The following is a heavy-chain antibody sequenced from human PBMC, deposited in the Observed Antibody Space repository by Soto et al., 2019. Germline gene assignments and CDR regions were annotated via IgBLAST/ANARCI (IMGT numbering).Heavy chain of an antibody. CDR3: AKENYYDSSGYYRHLDY. CDR2: ISYDGSNK. CDR1: GFTFSSYG. Sequence: PGGSLRLSCAASGFTFSSYGMHWVRQAPGKGLEWVAVISYDGSNKYYADSVKGRFTISRDNSKNTLYLQMNSLRAEDTAVYYCAKENYYDSSGYYRHLDYWGQGTLVTVSS. D-gene: IGHD3-22*01. V-gene: IGHV3-30*18. J-gene: IGHJ4*02.